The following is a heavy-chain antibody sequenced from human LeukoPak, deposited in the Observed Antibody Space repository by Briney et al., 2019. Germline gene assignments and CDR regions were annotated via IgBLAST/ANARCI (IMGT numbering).Heavy chain of an antibody. CDR3: ARDWLAGNPYHAFDL. J-gene: IGHJ3*01. D-gene: IGHD3-22*01. CDR1: GFTFSSYW. CDR2: LKEDGSEE. Sequence: PGGSLRLSCAASGFTFSSYWMSWVRQAPGKGLECVANLKEDGSEEYYVDSVKGRFSISRDNAKNSLHLQMNSLRAEDTAVYYCARDWLAGNPYHAFDLWGKGTMVTVSS. V-gene: IGHV3-7*01.